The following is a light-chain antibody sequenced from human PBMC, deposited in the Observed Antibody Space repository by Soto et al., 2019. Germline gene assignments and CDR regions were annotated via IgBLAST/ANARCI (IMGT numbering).Light chain of an antibody. J-gene: IGKJ1*01. Sequence: AIRMTQSPSSLSASTGDRVTITCRASQGISSYLAWYQQKPGKAPKLLIYAASTLQSGVQSRFSGSGSGTDFPLPVSCLQSEEFTTFYCQQYYSYPRTFGQGTKVEIK. V-gene: IGKV1-8*01. CDR2: AAS. CDR3: QQYYSYPRT. CDR1: QGISSY.